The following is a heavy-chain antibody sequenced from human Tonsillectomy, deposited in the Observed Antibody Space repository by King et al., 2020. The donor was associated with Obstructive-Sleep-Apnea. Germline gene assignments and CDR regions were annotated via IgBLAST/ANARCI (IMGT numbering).Heavy chain of an antibody. CDR3: ARDPYSSTWLPY. J-gene: IGHJ4*02. CDR2: IYYSWGT. V-gene: IGHV4-39*07. D-gene: IGHD6-13*01. Sequence: LQLQESGPGLVKPAETLSLTCTVSGGSVSSSPYYWAWIRQPPGKGLEWIGSIYYSWGTHYNPSLKSRVNISLDTSKNQFSLKLSSVTAADTGVYFCARDPYSSTWLPYWGQGTLVTVSS. CDR1: GGSVSSSPYY.